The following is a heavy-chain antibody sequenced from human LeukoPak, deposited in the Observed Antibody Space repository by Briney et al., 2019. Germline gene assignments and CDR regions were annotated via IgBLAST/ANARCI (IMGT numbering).Heavy chain of an antibody. D-gene: IGHD3-22*01. CDR3: AREGGEYYSDSRGYYYYFDY. J-gene: IGHJ4*02. Sequence: SETLSLTCTVSRGSISSYYWSWIRPPPGKGLEWMGYIYYSGGTKYNPSLRSRLTMSVDTSKNKFSLKLSSVSAADTAVYYCAREGGEYYSDSRGYYYYFDYWGQGTLVTVSS. CDR2: IYYSGGT. V-gene: IGHV4-59*12. CDR1: RGSISSYY.